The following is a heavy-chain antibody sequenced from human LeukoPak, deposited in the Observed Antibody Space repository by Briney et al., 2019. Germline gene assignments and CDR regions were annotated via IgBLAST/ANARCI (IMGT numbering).Heavy chain of an antibody. Sequence: PGGSLRLSCVASGFTFSSYWMTWVRQAPGKGLEWVANIKTDGSQIYYVDSVKGRFTISRDNAKNSLYLQMNSLRAEDTAVYYCARLGYDWYYYYYMDVWGKGTTVTVSS. D-gene: IGHD3-3*01. CDR2: IKTDGSQI. CDR3: ARLGYDWYYYYYMDV. J-gene: IGHJ6*03. V-gene: IGHV3-7*01. CDR1: GFTFSSYW.